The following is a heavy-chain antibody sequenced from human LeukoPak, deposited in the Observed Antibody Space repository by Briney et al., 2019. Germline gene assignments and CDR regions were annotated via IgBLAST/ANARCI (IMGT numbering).Heavy chain of an antibody. CDR1: GFTFPSSA. CDR2: IVVGSGNT. V-gene: IGHV1-58*02. D-gene: IGHD3-16*01. Sequence: TSVKVSCKASGFTFPSSAMQWVRQARGQRLEWIGWIVVGSGNTNYTQKFQERVTITRDMSTSTAYMELSSLRSEDTAVYYCAAETSYVWGSSDFDYWGQGTLVTVSS. J-gene: IGHJ4*02. CDR3: AAETSYVWGSSDFDY.